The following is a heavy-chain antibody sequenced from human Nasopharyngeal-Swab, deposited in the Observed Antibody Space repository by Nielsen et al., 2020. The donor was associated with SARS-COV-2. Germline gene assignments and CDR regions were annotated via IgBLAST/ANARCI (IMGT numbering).Heavy chain of an antibody. CDR2: INRSGST. V-gene: IGHV4-34*01. J-gene: IGHJ3*02. D-gene: IGHD3-9*01. CDR1: GGSFGGYY. Sequence: SETLSLTCAVYGGSFGGYYWSWIRQPPGKGLEWIGEINRSGSTNKNPSLKSRVTISVDTSKNQFSLKLSSVTAADTAVYYCARAPDYDVLTGYYPDAFDIWGQGTMVTVSS. CDR3: ARAPDYDVLTGYYPDAFDI.